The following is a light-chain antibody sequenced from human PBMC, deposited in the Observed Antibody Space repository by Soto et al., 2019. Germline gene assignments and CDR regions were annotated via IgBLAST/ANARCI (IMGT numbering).Light chain of an antibody. CDR2: KAS. Sequence: DLQSAESPYTLSLGGGDRVTINCRASQTISSWLAWYQQKPGKAPKLLIYKASTLKSGVPSRFSGSGSGTEFTLTISCLQPDYFATYYCQHYNSYSEAFGQGTKVDIK. CDR1: QTISSW. CDR3: QHYNSYSEA. V-gene: IGKV1-5*03. J-gene: IGKJ1*01.